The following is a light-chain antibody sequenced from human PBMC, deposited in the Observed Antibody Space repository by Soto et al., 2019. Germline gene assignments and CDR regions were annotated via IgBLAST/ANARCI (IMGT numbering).Light chain of an antibody. CDR3: QQYNNWPPMST. Sequence: EIVRTQSPDTLSVSPGERATLSCRASQTVGSNVAWYQQRPGQAPRLLIHGTSTRAADIPARFSGSVSGTEFILTINSLQPEDFVIYYCQQYNNWPPMSTFGQGTKLEMK. V-gene: IGKV3-15*01. CDR2: GTS. J-gene: IGKJ2*01. CDR1: QTVGSN.